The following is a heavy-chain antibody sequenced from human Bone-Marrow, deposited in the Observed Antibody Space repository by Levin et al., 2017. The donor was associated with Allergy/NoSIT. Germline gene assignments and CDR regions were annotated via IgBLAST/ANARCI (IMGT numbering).Heavy chain of an antibody. CDR1: GFTFSNAW. V-gene: IGHV3-15*01. CDR3: TTDPYGDFDY. CDR2: IKSKTDGGTT. D-gene: IGHD4-17*01. Sequence: GESLKISCAASGFTFSNAWMSRVRQAPGKGLEWVGRIKSKTDGGTTDYAAPVKGRFTISRDDSKNTLYLQMNSLKTEDTAVYYCTTDPYGDFDYWGQGTLVTVSS. J-gene: IGHJ4*02.